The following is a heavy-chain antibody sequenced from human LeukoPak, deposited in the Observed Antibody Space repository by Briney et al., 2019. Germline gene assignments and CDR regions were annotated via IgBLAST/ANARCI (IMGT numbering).Heavy chain of an antibody. CDR3: VADPRGIGSNWFDP. CDR1: GFTFTSSA. V-gene: IGHV1-58*02. J-gene: IGHJ5*02. D-gene: IGHD3-10*01. Sequence: GASVRVSCKASGFTFTSSAMQWVRQARGQRRKCIEWIVVGSGNTNYPQKFEQGVTITRDMSTSTAYMELSSLRPEDTAVYYCVADPRGIGSNWFDPRGQGTLVTVSS. CDR2: IVVGSGNT.